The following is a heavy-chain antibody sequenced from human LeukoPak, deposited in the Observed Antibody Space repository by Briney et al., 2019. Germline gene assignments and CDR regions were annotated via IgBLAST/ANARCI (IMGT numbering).Heavy chain of an antibody. Sequence: PGGSLRLSCAASGFTFSSYEMNWVRQARGKGLEWVSYISSSGSTIYYADSVKGRFTISRDNAKNSLYLQMNSLRAEDTAVYYCARSHFGELLLPFDYWGQGTLVTVSS. D-gene: IGHD3-10*01. CDR1: GFTFSSYE. CDR2: ISSSGSTI. J-gene: IGHJ4*02. CDR3: ARSHFGELLLPFDY. V-gene: IGHV3-48*03.